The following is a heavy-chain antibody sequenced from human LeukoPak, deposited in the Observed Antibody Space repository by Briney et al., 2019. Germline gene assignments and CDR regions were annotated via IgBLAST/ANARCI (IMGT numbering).Heavy chain of an antibody. CDR3: ARDPAYGGYRGGFDY. D-gene: IGHD4-17*01. J-gene: IGHJ4*02. Sequence: ASVKVSCKASGYTFTSYGISWVRQAPGQGLEWMGWISAYNGNTNYAQKLQGRVTMTTDTSTSTAYMELRRLRSADTAVYYCARDPAYGGYRGGFDYWGQGTLVTVSS. CDR1: GYTFTSYG. CDR2: ISAYNGNT. V-gene: IGHV1-18*01.